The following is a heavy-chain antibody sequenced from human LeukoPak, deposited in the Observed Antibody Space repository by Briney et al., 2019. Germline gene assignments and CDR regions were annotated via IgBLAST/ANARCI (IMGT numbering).Heavy chain of an antibody. Sequence: SETLSLTCSVYGVSFSGYYWSWIGQPPGKGLEGMGEINHSESANYNPSLKSRFTISVDTSKTQFSLPLRSVTAADTAVYYCARVGGTTIGYYYYYMDVWGKGTTVTVSS. CDR2: INHSESA. J-gene: IGHJ6*03. D-gene: IGHD5-12*01. CDR1: GVSFSGYY. V-gene: IGHV4-34*01. CDR3: ARVGGTTIGYYYYYMDV.